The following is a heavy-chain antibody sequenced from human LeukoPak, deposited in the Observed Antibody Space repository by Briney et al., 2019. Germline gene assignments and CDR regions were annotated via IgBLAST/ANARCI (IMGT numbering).Heavy chain of an antibody. CDR2: IYYSGST. CDR3: ARGRGSPDY. J-gene: IGHJ4*02. D-gene: IGHD6-13*01. CDR1: GGSIDSYY. V-gene: IGHV4-59*01. Sequence: SETLSLTCTVSGGSIDSYYWSWLRQPPGKGLEWIGYIYYSGSTNYNPSLKSRVTISVDTSKNQFSLKLSSVTAADTALYYCARGRGSPDYWGQGSLVTVSA.